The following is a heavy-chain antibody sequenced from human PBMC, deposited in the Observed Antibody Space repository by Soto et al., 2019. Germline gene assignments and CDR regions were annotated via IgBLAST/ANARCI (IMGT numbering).Heavy chain of an antibody. D-gene: IGHD2-2*01. V-gene: IGHV3-33*01. CDR3: ARAVPAAKGWFDS. J-gene: IGHJ5*01. Sequence: QVELVESGGGVVRRGGSLRLACAASGFTFRGYGLHWVRQAPGKGLEWVAVIWFVGIKEFYAASVEGRFTISRDNSKNMVYLEMNSPRDVDTAVYYCARAVPAAKGWFDSWGQGTLVTVSS. CDR2: IWFVGIKE. CDR1: GFTFRGYG.